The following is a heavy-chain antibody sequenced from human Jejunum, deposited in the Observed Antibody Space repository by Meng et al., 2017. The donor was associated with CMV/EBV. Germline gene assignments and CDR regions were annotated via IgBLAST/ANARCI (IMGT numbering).Heavy chain of an antibody. CDR1: GGSISSSC. J-gene: IGHJ4*02. Sequence: TVSGGSISSSCWSWIRQPPGKGLEWIGYISYSGSTNYNPSLKSRVTISVDTSKNQFSLKLASVTAADTGVYYCARDRASGSEFDCWGQGTLVTVSS. D-gene: IGHD1-26*01. CDR3: ARDRASGSEFDC. CDR2: ISYSGST. V-gene: IGHV4-59*01.